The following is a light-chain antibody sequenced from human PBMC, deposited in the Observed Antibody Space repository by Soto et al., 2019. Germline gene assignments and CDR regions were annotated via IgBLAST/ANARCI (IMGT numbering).Light chain of an antibody. CDR2: EVS. CDR1: SSDVGGYNY. V-gene: IGLV2-8*01. CDR3: NSYAGSNNWV. J-gene: IGLJ3*02. Sequence: QSVLTQLPSASVAPGQSVTISCTGTSSDVGGYNYVSWYKQHPGKALKLMIYEVSKRPSGVPDRFSGSKSGNKASLTVSGLKAEDEGDYYCNSYAGSNNWVFGGGTKLTV.